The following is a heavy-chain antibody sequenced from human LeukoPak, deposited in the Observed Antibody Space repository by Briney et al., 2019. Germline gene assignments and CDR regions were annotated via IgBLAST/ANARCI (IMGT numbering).Heavy chain of an antibody. J-gene: IGHJ5*02. CDR1: SYSISSGYY. CDR2: IYHSGST. D-gene: IGHD3-3*01. Sequence: SETLSLTCTVSSYSISSGYYWGWIRQPPGKGLEWIGSIYHSGSTYYNPSLKSRVTISVDTSKNQFPLRLSSVTAADTAVYYCARVPHGETIFGVVLYWFDPWGQGTLVTVSS. V-gene: IGHV4-38-2*02. CDR3: ARVPHGETIFGVVLYWFDP.